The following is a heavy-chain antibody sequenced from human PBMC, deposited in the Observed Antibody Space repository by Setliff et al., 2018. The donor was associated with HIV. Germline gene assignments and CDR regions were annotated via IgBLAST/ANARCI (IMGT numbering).Heavy chain of an antibody. Sequence: SETLSLTCSVSGGSINSGHYYWSWIRHHPGKGLEWIGYIYYTGSTYFNPSLKSRLTLSIDTSKNQFSLKLSSVTAADTAVYFCARGYSSAFFHEFFDHWGQGTLVTVSS. J-gene: IGHJ4*02. CDR3: ARGYSSAFFHEFFDH. CDR1: GGSINSGHYY. V-gene: IGHV4-31*03. CDR2: IYYTGST. D-gene: IGHD6-25*01.